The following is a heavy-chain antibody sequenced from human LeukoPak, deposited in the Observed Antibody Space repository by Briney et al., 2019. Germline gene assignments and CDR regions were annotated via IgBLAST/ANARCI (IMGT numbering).Heavy chain of an antibody. CDR2: IYSGGST. D-gene: IGHD5-12*01. Sequence: GGSLRLSCAASGFTVSSNYMSWVRPAPGKGLEWVSVIYSGGSTYYADSVQGRFTISRDNSKNTLYLQMNSLRAEDTAVYYCARDPPGAVRGYDSYWGQGTLVTVSS. CDR1: GFTVSSNY. CDR3: ARDPPGAVRGYDSY. V-gene: IGHV3-53*01. J-gene: IGHJ4*02.